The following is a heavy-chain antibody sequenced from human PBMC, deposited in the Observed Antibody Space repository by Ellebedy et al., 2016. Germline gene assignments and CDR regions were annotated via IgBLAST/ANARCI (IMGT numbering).Heavy chain of an antibody. D-gene: IGHD3-10*01. V-gene: IGHV3-23*01. Sequence: GGSLRLSXAASGFTFSTYAMTWVRQAPGKGLEWVSGLSNTGGSTHYADSVKGRFAISRDNSKNTLYLQMSSLRAEDTAIYYCAKEIFGSRSYNYFDYWGQGTLVTVSS. J-gene: IGHJ4*02. CDR3: AKEIFGSRSYNYFDY. CDR1: GFTFSTYA. CDR2: LSNTGGST.